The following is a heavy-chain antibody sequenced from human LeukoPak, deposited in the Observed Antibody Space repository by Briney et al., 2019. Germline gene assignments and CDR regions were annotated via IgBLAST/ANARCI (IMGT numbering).Heavy chain of an antibody. Sequence: SETLSLTCTVSGYSISSGYYWGWIRQPPGKGLEWIGSIYHSGSTYYNPSLKSRVTISVDTSKNQFSLKLSSVTAADTAVYYCARDSRGSYGTGDYWGQGTLVTVSS. V-gene: IGHV4-38-2*02. CDR1: GYSISSGYY. CDR3: ARDSRGSYGTGDY. D-gene: IGHD1-26*01. CDR2: IYHSGST. J-gene: IGHJ4*02.